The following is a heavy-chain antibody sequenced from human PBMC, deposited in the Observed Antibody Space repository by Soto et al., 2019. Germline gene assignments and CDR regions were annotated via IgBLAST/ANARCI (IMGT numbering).Heavy chain of an antibody. D-gene: IGHD2-2*01. CDR1: GYTFTSYY. J-gene: IGHJ4*02. CDR3: ARHEGSSTSGFDY. CDR2: INPSGGST. V-gene: IGHV1-46*01. Sequence: ASVKVSCKASGYTFTSYYMHWVRQAPGQGLEWMGIINPSGGSTSYAQKFQGRVTMTRDTSTSTVYMELSSLKASDTAMYYCARHEGSSTSGFDYWGQGTLVTVSS.